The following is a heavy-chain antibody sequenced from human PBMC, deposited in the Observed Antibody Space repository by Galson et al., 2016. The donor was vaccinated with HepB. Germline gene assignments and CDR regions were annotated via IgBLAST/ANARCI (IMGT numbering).Heavy chain of an antibody. V-gene: IGHV3-23*01. CDR2: IRTSDITSGPNT. J-gene: IGHJ4*02. CDR1: GFTFNRHA. Sequence: SLRLSCAASGFTFNRHAMSWVRQAPGKGLEWVSIIRTSDITSGPNTYYAESVKGRFTISRDNSRNTVYLQMNRLTAAGGAVYFCSKLYGGGGGCYPRPYYFDFWGQGTLVTVSS. CDR3: SKLYGGGGGCYPRPYYFDF. D-gene: IGHD2-15*01.